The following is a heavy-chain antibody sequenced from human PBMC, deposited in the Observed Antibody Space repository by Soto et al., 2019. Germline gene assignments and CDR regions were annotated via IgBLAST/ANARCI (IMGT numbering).Heavy chain of an antibody. J-gene: IGHJ6*03. V-gene: IGHV1-46*03. CDR1: GYTFTSYY. D-gene: IGHD3-3*01. Sequence: GASVKVSCKASGYTFTSYYMHWVRQAPGQGLEWMGIINPSGGSTSYAQKFQGRVTMTRDTSTSTVYMELSSLRSEDTAVYYCARGIFGVVIRSYYYYMDVWGKGTWVTVSS. CDR3: ARGIFGVVIRSYYYYMDV. CDR2: INPSGGST.